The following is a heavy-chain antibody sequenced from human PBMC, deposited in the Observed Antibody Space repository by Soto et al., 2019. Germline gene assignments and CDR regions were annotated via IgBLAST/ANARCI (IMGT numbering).Heavy chain of an antibody. CDR3: ARSAGWYAVHS. D-gene: IGHD6-19*01. J-gene: IGHJ4*02. CDR1: GGSINTYF. V-gene: IGHV4-59*12. Sequence: QVQLQESGPRLVKPSETLSLSCTVSGGSINTYFWTWIRQAPGRGLEWLAYISSGGIPTYTPSLKSRLTISMDKSNNQFSLDLTSVTAADTAVYYCARSAGWYAVHSWGPGTLVIVSS. CDR2: ISSGGIP.